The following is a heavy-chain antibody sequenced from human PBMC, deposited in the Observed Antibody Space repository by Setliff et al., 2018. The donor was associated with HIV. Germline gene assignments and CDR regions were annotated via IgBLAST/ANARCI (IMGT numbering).Heavy chain of an antibody. D-gene: IGHD4-4*01. Sequence: ASVKVSCKASGYTFNNYAMNWVRQAPGQGLEWMGGIIPIFGTTNYAQKFQGRVTITADESTSTAYMELSSLRSEDTAVYYCAMSMTTYPVSRAFDIWGQGTMVTVSS. J-gene: IGHJ3*02. CDR2: IIPIFGTT. CDR3: AMSMTTYPVSRAFDI. V-gene: IGHV1-69*13. CDR1: GYTFNNYA.